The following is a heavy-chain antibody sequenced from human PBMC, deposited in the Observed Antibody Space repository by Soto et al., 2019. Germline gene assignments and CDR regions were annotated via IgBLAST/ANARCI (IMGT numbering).Heavy chain of an antibody. CDR2: INPNSGGT. CDR3: ARDGRGRAYYDFWSGYYPRPGLNWFDP. CDR1: GYTFTGYY. Sequence: ASVKVSCKASGYTFTGYYMHWVRQAPGQGLEWMGWINPNSGGTNYAQKFQGWVTVTRDTSISTAYMELSRLRSDDTAVYYCARDGRGRAYYDFWSGYYPRPGLNWFDPWGQGTLVTVSS. J-gene: IGHJ5*02. V-gene: IGHV1-2*04. D-gene: IGHD3-3*01.